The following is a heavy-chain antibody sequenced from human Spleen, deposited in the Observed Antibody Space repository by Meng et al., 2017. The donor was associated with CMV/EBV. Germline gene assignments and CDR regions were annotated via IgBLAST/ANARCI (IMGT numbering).Heavy chain of an antibody. J-gene: IGHJ6*02. D-gene: IGHD6-25*01. CDR3: ARESSGSYVLDV. Sequence: GESLKISCAASGFTFSSYWMSWVRQAPGKGLEWVANIKQDGSEKYYVDSVKGRFTISRDNSNNTLFLQMNSLRTEDTAVYYCARESSGSYVLDVWGQGTTVTVSS. CDR1: GFTFSSYW. CDR2: IKQDGSEK. V-gene: IGHV3-7*01.